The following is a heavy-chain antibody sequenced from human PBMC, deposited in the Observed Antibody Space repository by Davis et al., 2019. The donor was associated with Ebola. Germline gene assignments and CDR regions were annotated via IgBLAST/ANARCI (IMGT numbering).Heavy chain of an antibody. CDR2: IYTSGST. CDR3: ARGHNYYGMDV. J-gene: IGHJ6*02. V-gene: IGHV4-61*09. CDR1: GGSISSGSYY. Sequence: PSETLSLTCTVSGGSISSGSYYWSWIRQPAGKGLEWIGHIYTSGSTNYNPSLKSRVTISVDRSKNQFSLKLSSVTAADTAVYYCARGHNYYGMDVWGQGTTVTVSS.